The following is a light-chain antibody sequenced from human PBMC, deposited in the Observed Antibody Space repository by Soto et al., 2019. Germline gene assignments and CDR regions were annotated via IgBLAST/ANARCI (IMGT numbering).Light chain of an antibody. CDR1: QSVRSN. V-gene: IGKV3-15*01. CDR3: QHYDDWPYT. CDR2: GAS. Sequence: EIVMTQSPATLSVSPGEGATLSCRASQSVRSNLAWYQQKPGQAPRLLIYGASPRAPGIPARFSGSGSGTEFTLTISSLQSEDFALYYCQHYDDWPYTFGQGTKLEIK. J-gene: IGKJ2*01.